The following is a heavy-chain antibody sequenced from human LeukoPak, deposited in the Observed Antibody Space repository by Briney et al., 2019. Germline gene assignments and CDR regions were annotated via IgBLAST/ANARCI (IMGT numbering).Heavy chain of an antibody. CDR1: GFTVSSNY. V-gene: IGHV3-53*01. CDR2: IYSGGST. CDR3: ARGSSGQGVYYFDY. D-gene: IGHD6-19*01. J-gene: IGHJ4*02. Sequence: GGSLRLSCAASGFTVSSNYMSWVRQAPGKGLEWVSVIYSGGSTYYANSVKGRFTISRDNSKNTLYLQMNSLRAEDTAVYYCARGSSGQGVYYFDYWGQGTLVTVSS.